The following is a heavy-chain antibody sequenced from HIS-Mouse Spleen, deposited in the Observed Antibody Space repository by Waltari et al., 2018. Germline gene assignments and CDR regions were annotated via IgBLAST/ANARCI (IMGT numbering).Heavy chain of an antibody. V-gene: IGHV4-39*07. Sequence: QLQLQESGPGLVKPSETLSLTCTVSGGSISSSSYYWGWIRQPPGKGLEWIGSIYYSGSTDYNRSLKSRVTISVDTSKNQFSLKLCSVTAADTAVYYCAREIPYSSSWYDWYFDLWGRGTLVTVSS. CDR2: IYYSGST. CDR3: AREIPYSSSWYDWYFDL. CDR1: GGSISSSSYY. D-gene: IGHD6-13*01. J-gene: IGHJ2*01.